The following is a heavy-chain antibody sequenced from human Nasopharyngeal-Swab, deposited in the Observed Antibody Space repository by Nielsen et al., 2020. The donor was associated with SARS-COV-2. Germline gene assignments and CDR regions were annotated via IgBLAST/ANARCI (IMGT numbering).Heavy chain of an antibody. CDR3: AKDHFYDSGSYDRLYFDF. D-gene: IGHD3-10*01. J-gene: IGHJ4*02. CDR2: FSYDGSKR. CDR1: GFTLGDYA. V-gene: IGHV3-30*18. Sequence: GGSLRLSCAAFGFTLGDYAMHWVPQAPGKGLEWVPLFSYDGSKRSFSDSMKGRFSISRDNINNILYLQMDSLRADDTAVYYCAKDHFYDSGSYDRLYFDFWGQGTLVTVSS.